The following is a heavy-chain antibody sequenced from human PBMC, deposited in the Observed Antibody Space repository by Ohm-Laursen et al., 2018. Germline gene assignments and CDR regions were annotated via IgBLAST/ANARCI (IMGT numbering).Heavy chain of an antibody. J-gene: IGHJ4*02. Sequence: GSLRLSCAASGFTVSSNFMSWVRQAPGKGLEWVSVIYSGGSTYNADSVKGRFTISRDISKNMLYLQMSSLRAEDTALYYCARTDCSSTTSCYPPAHFDYWGQGTLVTVSS. CDR1: GFTVSSNF. CDR3: ARTDCSSTTSCYPPAHFDY. CDR2: IYSGGST. V-gene: IGHV3-53*01. D-gene: IGHD2-2*01.